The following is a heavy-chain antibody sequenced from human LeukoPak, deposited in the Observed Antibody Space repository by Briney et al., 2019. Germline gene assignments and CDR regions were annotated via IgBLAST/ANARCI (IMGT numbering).Heavy chain of an antibody. Sequence: GGSLRLSCAASGFTFSSYGMHWVRQAPGKGLEWVAVICDDGSNKYYADSVKGRFTISRDNSKNTLYLQMNSLRAEDTAVYYCAKTTGYSSGWFDSYFDYWGQGTLVTVSS. CDR1: GFTFSSYG. V-gene: IGHV3-33*06. J-gene: IGHJ4*02. D-gene: IGHD6-19*01. CDR3: AKTTGYSSGWFDSYFDY. CDR2: ICDDGSNK.